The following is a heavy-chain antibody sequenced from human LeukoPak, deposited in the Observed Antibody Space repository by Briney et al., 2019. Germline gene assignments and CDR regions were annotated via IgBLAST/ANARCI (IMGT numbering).Heavy chain of an antibody. D-gene: IGHD2-2*01. CDR3: ASLGGSTSQDNWFDP. Sequence: GESLQISCKGSGYRFTSYWIGWVRPMPGKGLEWMGIIYPGDSDTRYSPSFQGQVTISADKSISTAYLQWSSLKASDTAMYYCASLGGSTSQDNWFDPWGQGTLVTVSS. J-gene: IGHJ5*02. CDR2: IYPGDSDT. V-gene: IGHV5-51*01. CDR1: GYRFTSYW.